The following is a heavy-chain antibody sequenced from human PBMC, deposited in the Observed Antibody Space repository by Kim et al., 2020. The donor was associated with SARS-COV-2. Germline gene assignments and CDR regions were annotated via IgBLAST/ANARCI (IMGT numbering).Heavy chain of an antibody. CDR3: ARVLHPDAYYDFWSGSYYYYGMDV. V-gene: IGHV4-4*02. Sequence: SETLSLTCAVSGGSISSSNWWSWVRQPPGKGLEWIGEIYHSGSTNYNPSLKSRVTISVDKSKNQFSLKLSSVTAADTAVYYCARVLHPDAYYDFWSGSYYYYGMDVWGQGTTVTVSS. J-gene: IGHJ6*02. CDR1: GGSISSSNW. CDR2: IYHSGST. D-gene: IGHD3-3*01.